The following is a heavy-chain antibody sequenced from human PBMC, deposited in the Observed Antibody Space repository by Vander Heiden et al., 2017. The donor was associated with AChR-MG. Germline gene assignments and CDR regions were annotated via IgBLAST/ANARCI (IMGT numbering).Heavy chain of an antibody. J-gene: IGHJ4*02. V-gene: IGHV3-30-3*01. CDR2: ISYDGSNK. D-gene: IGHD2-2*01. CDR1: GLPFSRDA. CDR3: ARDVGYCSSTSCYPRYYFDY. Sequence: QVQLVEAGGGVVQPGRFRRLPCAAPGLPFSRDARHGVRQAPGRGLEWVAVISYDGSNKSYEDYVKGRFTMSRDNAKNKRYLQMDSLRAEDTAVYYCARDVGYCSSTSCYPRYYFDYWGQGTLVTVSS.